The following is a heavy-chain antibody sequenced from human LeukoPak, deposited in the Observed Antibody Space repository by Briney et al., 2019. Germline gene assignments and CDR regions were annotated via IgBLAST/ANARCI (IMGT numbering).Heavy chain of an antibody. CDR2: AYYRSKWIQ. D-gene: IGHD1-14*01. V-gene: IGHV6-1*01. J-gene: IGHJ3*02. CDR1: GDNVSSDSVV. Sequence: SQTLSLTCAISGDNVSSDSVVWNSITPSPPRGLEWLGRAYYRSKWIQDYAVSVKGRIHITPDTTKNHFSLHLTSVTPDDSAVYFCTRDPDVIDAFDIWGLGTRVTVSS. CDR3: TRDPDVIDAFDI.